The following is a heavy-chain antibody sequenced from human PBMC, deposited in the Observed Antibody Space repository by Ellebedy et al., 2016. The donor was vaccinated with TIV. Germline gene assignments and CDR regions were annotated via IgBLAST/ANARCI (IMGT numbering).Heavy chain of an antibody. V-gene: IGHV3-33*08. CDR1: GFTLSSYG. CDR2: IWYDGSKK. Sequence: GESLKISCAASGFTLSSYGMHWVRQAPGKGLEWVAVIWYDGSKKYYVDSVKGRFTISRDNSKNTLYLQMNSLRAEDTAVYYCARDAAMVSYYGMDVWGQGTTVTVSS. D-gene: IGHD5-18*01. J-gene: IGHJ6*02. CDR3: ARDAAMVSYYGMDV.